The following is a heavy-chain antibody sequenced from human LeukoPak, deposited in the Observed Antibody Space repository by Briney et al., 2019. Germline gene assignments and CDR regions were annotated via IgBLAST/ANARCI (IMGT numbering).Heavy chain of an antibody. CDR1: GFTVSSNY. V-gene: IGHV3-53*01. Sequence: GGSLRLSCAASGFTVSSNYMSWVRQAPGKGLEWVSVIYSGGSTYYADSVKGRFTISRDNSKNTLYLQMNSLRAEDTAVYYCAAHGGEMATYFDYWGQGTLVTVSS. CDR2: IYSGGST. CDR3: AAHGGEMATYFDY. D-gene: IGHD5-24*01. J-gene: IGHJ4*02.